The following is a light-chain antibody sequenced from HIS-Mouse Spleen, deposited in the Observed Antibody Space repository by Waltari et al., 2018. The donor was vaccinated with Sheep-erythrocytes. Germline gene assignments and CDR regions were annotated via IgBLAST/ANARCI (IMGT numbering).Light chain of an antibody. CDR2: DVS. J-gene: IGLJ1*01. Sequence: QSALTPPRSVSGSPGQSVTISCTGTSSEVGCYTYVSWYQQHPGKAPKLMIYDVSKRPSGVPDRFSGSKSGNTASLTISGLQAEDEADYYCCSYAGSYNHVFATGTKVTVL. V-gene: IGLV2-11*01. CDR3: CSYAGSYNHV. CDR1: SSEVGCYTY.